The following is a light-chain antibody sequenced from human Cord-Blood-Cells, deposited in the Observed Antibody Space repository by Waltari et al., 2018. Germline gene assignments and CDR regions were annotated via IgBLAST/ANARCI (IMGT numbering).Light chain of an antibody. CDR3: QQYCSSPLT. J-gene: IGKJ4*01. V-gene: IGKV3-20*01. CDR2: AAS. CDR1: QSVSSSY. Sequence: EIVLTQSPGTLPLSPGERATLPSRASQSVSSSYLAWYQQKPGQAPRLLIYAASSRATGIPERFSGSGSGTDFTLTISRLEPEDFAVYYCQQYCSSPLTFGGGTKVEIK.